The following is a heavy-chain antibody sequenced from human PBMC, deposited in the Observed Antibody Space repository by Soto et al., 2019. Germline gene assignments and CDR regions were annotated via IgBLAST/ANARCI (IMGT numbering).Heavy chain of an antibody. Sequence: QVQLVESGGGVVQPGRSLRLSCAASGFTFSSYGMHWVRQAPGKGLEWVAVIWYDGSNKYYADSVKGRFTISRDNSKNTLYLQMNSLRAEDTAVYYCAREKYYDILTGYRSEYYFDYWGQGTLVTVSS. V-gene: IGHV3-33*01. D-gene: IGHD3-9*01. CDR3: AREKYYDILTGYRSEYYFDY. CDR1: GFTFSSYG. J-gene: IGHJ4*02. CDR2: IWYDGSNK.